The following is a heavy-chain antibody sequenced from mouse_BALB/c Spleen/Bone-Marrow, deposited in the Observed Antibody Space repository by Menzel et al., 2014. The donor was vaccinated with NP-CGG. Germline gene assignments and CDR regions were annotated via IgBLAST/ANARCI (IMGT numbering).Heavy chain of an antibody. CDR1: GFAFSGYD. CDR2: ISSGGSNT. J-gene: IGHJ4*01. Sequence: EVMLVESGGGLVKPGGSLKFSCAASGFAFSGYDMSWVRQTPEKRLEWVAYISSGGSNTYYPDTVKGRFTISRDNAKNTLYLQMNSLKSEDTAMYYCARQRSYAYAMDYWGQGISVTVSS. V-gene: IGHV5-12-1*01. CDR3: ARQRSYAYAMDY. D-gene: IGHD2-12*01.